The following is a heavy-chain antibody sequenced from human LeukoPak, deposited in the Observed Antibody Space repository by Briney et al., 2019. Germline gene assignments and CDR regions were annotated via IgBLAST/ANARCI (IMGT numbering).Heavy chain of an antibody. D-gene: IGHD3-3*01. V-gene: IGHV3-9*01. CDR2: ISWNSGSI. CDR3: ARKFWSGYSFDY. CDR1: GFTFDDYA. J-gene: IGHJ4*02. Sequence: GGSLRLSCAASGFTFDDYAMHWVRQAPGKGLEWVSGISWNSGSIGYADSVKGRFTISRDNAKNSLYLQMNSLRAEDTAVYYCARKFWSGYSFDYWGQGTLVTVSS.